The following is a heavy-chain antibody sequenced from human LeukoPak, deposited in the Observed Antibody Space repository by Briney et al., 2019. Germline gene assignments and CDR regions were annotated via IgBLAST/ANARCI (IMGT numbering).Heavy chain of an antibody. CDR1: GGSISSSRYY. J-gene: IGHJ6*03. V-gene: IGHV4-39*07. Sequence: PSETLSLTCAVSGGSISSSRYYWGWIRQPPGKGLEWIASVYYTGSTYYNPSLTSRVTMSVDTSKNQFSLKLSSVTAADTAVYYCARQYYYYYYMDVWGKGTTVTISS. CDR2: VYYTGST. CDR3: ARQYYYYYYMDV.